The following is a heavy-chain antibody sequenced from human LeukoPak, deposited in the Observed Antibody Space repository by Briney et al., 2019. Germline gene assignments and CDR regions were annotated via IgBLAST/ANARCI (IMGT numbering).Heavy chain of an antibody. V-gene: IGHV4-34*01. CDR3: ASSGWYRGY. CDR1: GGSFSGYY. Sequence: SETLSLTCAVYGGSFSGYYWSWIRQPPGKGLEWIGGINHSGSTTYNPSLKSRVTISVDTSKNQFSLKLNSVTAADTAVYYCASSGWYRGYWGQGTLVTVSS. D-gene: IGHD6-19*01. J-gene: IGHJ4*02. CDR2: INHSGST.